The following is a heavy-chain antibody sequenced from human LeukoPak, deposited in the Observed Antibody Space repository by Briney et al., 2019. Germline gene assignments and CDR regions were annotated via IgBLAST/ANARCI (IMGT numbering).Heavy chain of an antibody. D-gene: IGHD4/OR15-4a*01. J-gene: IGHJ4*02. CDR1: GVSINTDY. Sequence: SETLSLTCTVSGVSINTDYWTWLRQFPGKGLEWIGYIHYSGSATYNPSLESRVTISVDTSKNQFSLKLTSVTSADTAVYFCARDAGANAYWGQGALVTVSS. V-gene: IGHV4-59*01. CDR2: IHYSGSA. CDR3: ARDAGANAY.